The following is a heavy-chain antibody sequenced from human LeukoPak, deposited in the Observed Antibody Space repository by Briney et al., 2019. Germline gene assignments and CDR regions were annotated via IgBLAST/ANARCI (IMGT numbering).Heavy chain of an antibody. D-gene: IGHD3-22*01. CDR1: GYTFTSYG. V-gene: IGHV1-18*01. Sequence: ASVKVSCKASGYTFTSYGISWVLQAPGQGLEWMGWISAYNGNTNYAQKLQGRVTMTTDTSKSTAYMELRSLRSDDTAVYYCASAPNYYDSSGYYLDAFDIWGQGTMVTVSS. J-gene: IGHJ3*02. CDR3: ASAPNYYDSSGYYLDAFDI. CDR2: ISAYNGNT.